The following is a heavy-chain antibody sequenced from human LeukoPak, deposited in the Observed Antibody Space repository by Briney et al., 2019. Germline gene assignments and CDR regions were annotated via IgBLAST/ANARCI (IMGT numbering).Heavy chain of an antibody. CDR3: ARANRRSGTAQLRYYYYYYMDV. CDR2: ISWNSGSI. V-gene: IGHV3-9*01. D-gene: IGHD1-7*01. CDR1: GFTFDDYA. J-gene: IGHJ6*03. Sequence: GRSLRLSCAASGFTFDDYAMHWVRQAPGKGLEWVSGISWNSGSIGYADSVKGRFTISRDNAKNSLYLQMNSLRAEDTAVYYCARANRRSGTAQLRYYYYYYMDVWGKGTTVTVSS.